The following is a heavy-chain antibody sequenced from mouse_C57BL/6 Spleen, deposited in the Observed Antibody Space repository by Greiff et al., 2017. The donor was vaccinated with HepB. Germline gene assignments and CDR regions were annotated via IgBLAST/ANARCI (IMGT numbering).Heavy chain of an antibody. V-gene: IGHV14-1*01. CDR1: GFNIKDYY. CDR2: IDPEDGDT. J-gene: IGHJ3*01. Sequence: EVQLQQSGAELVRPGASVKLSCTASGFNIKDYYMHWVKQRPEQGLEWIGRIDPEDGDTDYAQKFQGKATMTADKSSNTAYLQLSSLTSEDTAVYYCTTHYGNYPGLDYGGQGTLVTVSA. D-gene: IGHD2-1*01. CDR3: TTHYGNYPGLDY.